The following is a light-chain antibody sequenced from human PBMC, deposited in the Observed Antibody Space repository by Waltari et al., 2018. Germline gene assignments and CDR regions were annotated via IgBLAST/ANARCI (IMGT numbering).Light chain of an antibody. CDR2: AVS. J-gene: IGKJ1*01. V-gene: IGKV1-NL1*01. Sequence: DIQMTQSPSSPSASVGDRVTITCRASQDISNSLAWYQQRPGKAPKLLLFAVSILGSGVPSRFSGSGSGTDFTLAISSLQPEDFATYYCQQYYDILGTFGQGTKVDIK. CDR3: QQYYDILGT. CDR1: QDISNS.